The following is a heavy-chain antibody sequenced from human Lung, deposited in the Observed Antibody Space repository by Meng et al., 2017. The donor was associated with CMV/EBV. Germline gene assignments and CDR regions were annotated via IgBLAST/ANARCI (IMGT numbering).Heavy chain of an antibody. CDR1: GGSIISGDYY. Sequence: VTLQRSGAGLVNPSQTLSLTVTVSGGSIISGDYYWSWIRQPPGKGLEWIGYIYYSGSNYHNPSLKSRVTISVDPSKNQCSLMLSSVTAADTAVYYCARDRTTGRYFDYWGQGTLVTVSS. J-gene: IGHJ4*02. CDR3: ARDRTTGRYFDY. V-gene: IGHV4-30-4*01. CDR2: IYYSGSN. D-gene: IGHD4-11*01.